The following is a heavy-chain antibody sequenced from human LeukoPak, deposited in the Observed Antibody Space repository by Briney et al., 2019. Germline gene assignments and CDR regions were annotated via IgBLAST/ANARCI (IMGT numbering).Heavy chain of an antibody. Sequence: GSLRLSCAASGFTFSSYGMHWVRQAPGEGLEWVAVIWYDGSNKYYADSVKGRFTISRDNSKNTLYLQMNSLRAEDTAVYYCAKDRSPSSGGNFDYWGQGTLVTVSS. J-gene: IGHJ4*02. D-gene: IGHD2-15*01. CDR3: AKDRSPSSGGNFDY. CDR2: IWYDGSNK. CDR1: GFTFSSYG. V-gene: IGHV3-33*06.